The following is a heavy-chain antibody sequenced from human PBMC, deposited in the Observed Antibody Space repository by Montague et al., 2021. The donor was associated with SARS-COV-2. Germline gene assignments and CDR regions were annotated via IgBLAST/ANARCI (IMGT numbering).Heavy chain of an antibody. CDR1: GAPVNQGLYY. J-gene: IGHJ4*02. D-gene: IGHD3-10*01. CDR2: MFYTGST. V-gene: IGHV4-31*11. CDR3: ARFSVRDYYFDY. Sequence: TLSLTCAVSGAPVNQGLYYWSWIRRHPGKGLEWIGYMFYTGSTYYNRSLKSRLTISLDASKNQFSLSLSSVTAADTAIYYCARFSVRDYYFDYWGQGTLVSVS.